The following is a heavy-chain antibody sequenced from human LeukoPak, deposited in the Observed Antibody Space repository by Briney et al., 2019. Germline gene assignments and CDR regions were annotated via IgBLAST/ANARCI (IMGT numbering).Heavy chain of an antibody. CDR3: AKATCSGASCFSNSRDAFDV. V-gene: IGHV3-33*06. CDR2: IWYDGSNK. CDR1: GIIFSDFG. Sequence: GGSLRLSCAASGIIFSDFGMHWVRQAPGKGLEGMAIIWYDGSNKYYADSVKGRFTISRDNSQNTMYLQMKSLRAEDSAVYYCAKATCSGASCFSNSRDAFDVWGQGTMVTVSS. D-gene: IGHD2-15*01. J-gene: IGHJ3*01.